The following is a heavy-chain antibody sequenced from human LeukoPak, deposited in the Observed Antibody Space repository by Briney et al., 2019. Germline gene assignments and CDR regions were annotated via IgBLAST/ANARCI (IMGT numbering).Heavy chain of an antibody. CDR1: GGPISSYY. J-gene: IGHJ4*02. V-gene: IGHV4-59*12. CDR2: IYYSGST. D-gene: IGHD1-7*01. Sequence: SETLSLTCTVSGGPISSYYWSWIRQPPGKGLEWIGYIYYSGSTNYNPSLKSRVTISVDTSKNQFSLKLSSVTAADTAVYYCARETITKYYFDYWGQGTLVTVSS. CDR3: ARETITKYYFDY.